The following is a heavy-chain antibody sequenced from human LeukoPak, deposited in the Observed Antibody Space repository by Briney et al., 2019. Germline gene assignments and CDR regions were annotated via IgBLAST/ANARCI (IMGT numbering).Heavy chain of an antibody. J-gene: IGHJ6*03. V-gene: IGHV4-61*02. CDR1: GDSISSGSYY. Sequence: KPSQTLSLTCTVSGDSISSGSYYWSWIRQPAGKGLEWIGRIYTSGSTNYNPSLKSRVTISVDTSKNQFSLKLSSVTAADTAVYYCARENYSNYFYYYMDVWGKGTTVTVSS. CDR2: IYTSGST. CDR3: ARENYSNYFYYYMDV. D-gene: IGHD4-11*01.